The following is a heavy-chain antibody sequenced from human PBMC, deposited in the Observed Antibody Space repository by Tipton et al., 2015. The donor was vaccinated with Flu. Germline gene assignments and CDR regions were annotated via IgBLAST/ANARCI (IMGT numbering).Heavy chain of an antibody. CDR3: ARDGAARGWFDP. Sequence: TLSLTCTVSGYPISSGYYWGWIRQPPGKGLEWIGSFYHVGDTYYNPSLKSRVTISVDMSKNQFSLKLRSVTAADTAVYYCARDGAARGWFDPWGQGTLVTVSS. J-gene: IGHJ5*02. CDR2: FYHVGDT. CDR1: GYPISSGYY. V-gene: IGHV4-38-2*02. D-gene: IGHD6-6*01.